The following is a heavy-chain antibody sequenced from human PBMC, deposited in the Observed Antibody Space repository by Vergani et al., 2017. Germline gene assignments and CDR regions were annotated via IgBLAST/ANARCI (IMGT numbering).Heavy chain of an antibody. Sequence: QVQLVQSGAEVKKPGASVKVSCKASGYTFTSYGISWVRQAPGQGLEWMGWISAYNGNTNYAQKLQGRVTMTTDTSTSTAYMELRSLRSDDTAVYYCAGVLTPPYCSGGSCQKPDKPYGMDVWGQGTTVTVSS. CDR1: GYTFTSYG. J-gene: IGHJ6*02. V-gene: IGHV1-18*04. CDR3: AGVLTPPYCSGGSCQKPDKPYGMDV. D-gene: IGHD2-15*01. CDR2: ISAYNGNT.